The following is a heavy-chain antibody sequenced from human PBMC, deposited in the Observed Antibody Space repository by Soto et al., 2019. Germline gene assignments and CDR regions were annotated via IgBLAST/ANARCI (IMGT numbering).Heavy chain of an antibody. CDR2: IIPILGIA. CDR1: GGTFSSYT. D-gene: IGHD2-21*01. Sequence: SVKVSCKASGGTFSSYTISWVRQAPGQGLEWMGRIIPILGIANYAQKFQGRVTITADKSTSTAYMELSSLRSEDTAVYYCANAYFSGKGPFYWGQGTLVTVSS. V-gene: IGHV1-69*02. J-gene: IGHJ4*02. CDR3: ANAYFSGKGPFY.